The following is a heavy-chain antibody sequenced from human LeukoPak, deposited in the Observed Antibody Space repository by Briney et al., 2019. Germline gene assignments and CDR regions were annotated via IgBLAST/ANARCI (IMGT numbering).Heavy chain of an antibody. J-gene: IGHJ4*02. CDR2: IYFTGNT. D-gene: IGHD2/OR15-2a*01. CDR3: ARHPFSSPFDF. Sequence: SETLSLTCTVSGVSISGDYWSWVRQPPGKGLEWIGYIYFTGNTDHNPSLKSRVTLSMDTSKNQFSLKLTSVTAADTAVYYCARHPFSSPFDFWGQGTLVTVSS. V-gene: IGHV4-59*08. CDR1: GVSISGDY.